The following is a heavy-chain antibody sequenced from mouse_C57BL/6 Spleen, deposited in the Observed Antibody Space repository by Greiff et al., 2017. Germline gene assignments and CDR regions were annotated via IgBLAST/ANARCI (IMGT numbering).Heavy chain of an antibody. CDR1: GFSFNTYA. V-gene: IGHV10-1*01. Sequence: DVHLVESGGGLVQPKGSLKLSCAASGFSFNTYAMNWVRQAPGKGLEWVARIRSKSNNYATYYADSVKDRFTISRDDSENMRYLQMNNVNTEDTAMYYCVRQNQGWFAYWGQGTLVTVSA. CDR3: VRQNQGWFAY. J-gene: IGHJ3*01. CDR2: IRSKSNNYAT.